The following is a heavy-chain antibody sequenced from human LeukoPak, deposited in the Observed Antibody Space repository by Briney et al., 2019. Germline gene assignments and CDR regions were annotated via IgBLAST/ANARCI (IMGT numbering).Heavy chain of an antibody. CDR2: IYPRDGST. Sequence: ASVKVSCKASGYTFTSNYIHWVRQAPGQGLEWMGMIYPRDGSTSYAQKFQGRVTMTRDTSTSTVYMELSSLRSEDTAVYYCAKDLTFGLWFGEFSYGMDVWGQGTTVTVSS. V-gene: IGHV1-46*01. CDR3: AKDLTFGLWFGEFSYGMDV. D-gene: IGHD3-10*01. J-gene: IGHJ6*02. CDR1: GYTFTSNY.